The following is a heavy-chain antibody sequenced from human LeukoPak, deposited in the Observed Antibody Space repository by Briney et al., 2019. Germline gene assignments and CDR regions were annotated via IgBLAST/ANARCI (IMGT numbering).Heavy chain of an antibody. V-gene: IGHV1-2*02. CDR1: GYTFTGYY. J-gene: IGHJ5*02. CDR3: ARPRLWELLPGDL. D-gene: IGHD1-26*01. Sequence: ASVKVSCKASGYTFTGYYMHWVRPAPGQGLEWMRWINPNSGGANYAQKFQGRVTMTRDTSISTAYMELSRLRSDDTAVYYCARPRLWELLPGDLWGQGTLVTVSS. CDR2: INPNSGGA.